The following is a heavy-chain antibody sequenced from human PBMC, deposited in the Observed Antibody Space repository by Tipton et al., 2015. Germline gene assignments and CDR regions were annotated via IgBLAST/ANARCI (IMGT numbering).Heavy chain of an antibody. CDR1: GGSVSSGTYY. D-gene: IGHD2-15*01. Sequence: TLSLTCTVSGGSVSSGTYYWSWIRQAPGKGLEWIGYIFYSGISKYNPSLKSRVTISRDTSKNQFALKMSSVTAADTAVYYCARGGNNWFDPWGQGTLVTVSS. V-gene: IGHV4-61*01. CDR2: IFYSGIS. J-gene: IGHJ5*02. CDR3: ARGGNNWFDP.